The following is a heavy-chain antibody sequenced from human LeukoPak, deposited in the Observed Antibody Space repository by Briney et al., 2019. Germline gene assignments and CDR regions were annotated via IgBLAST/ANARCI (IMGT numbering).Heavy chain of an antibody. D-gene: IGHD2-2*01. J-gene: IGHJ4*02. CDR3: ARDSGYCSSTSCSHIFDY. CDR1: GYTFTGYY. CDR2: INPNSGGT. Sequence: ASVKVSCKVSGYTFTGYYMHWVRQAPGQGLEWMGWINPNSGGTNYAQKFQGRVTMTRDTSISTAYMELSRLRSDDTAVYYCARDSGYCSSTSCSHIFDYWGQGTLVTVSS. V-gene: IGHV1-2*02.